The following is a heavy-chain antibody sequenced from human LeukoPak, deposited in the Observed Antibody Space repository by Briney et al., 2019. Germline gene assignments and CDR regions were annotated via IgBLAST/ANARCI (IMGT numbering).Heavy chain of an antibody. D-gene: IGHD6-13*01. CDR3: AREGIAAAGTFYP. CDR1: GYTFAGYY. J-gene: IGHJ5*02. V-gene: IGHV1-2*02. CDR2: INPNSGGT. Sequence: ASVKVSCKASGYTFAGYYMHWVRQAPGQGLERMGWINPNSGGTNYAQKFQGRVTMTRDTSISTAYMELSRLRSDDTAVYYCAREGIAAAGTFYPWGQGTLVTVSS.